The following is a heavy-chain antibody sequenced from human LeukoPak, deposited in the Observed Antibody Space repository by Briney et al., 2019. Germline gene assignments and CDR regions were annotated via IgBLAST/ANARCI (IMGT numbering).Heavy chain of an antibody. D-gene: IGHD6-25*01. V-gene: IGHV3-74*01. CDR3: ARAAVIAGATAY. J-gene: IGHJ4*02. CDR2: INSDGSST. CDR1: GFTFSSSW. Sequence: GGSLRLSCAASGFTFSSSWMHWVRQAPGKGLVWVSRINSDGSSTTYADSVKGRFTISRDNAKNTLYLQMNSLRAEDTAVYYCARAAVIAGATAYWGQGTLVTVSS.